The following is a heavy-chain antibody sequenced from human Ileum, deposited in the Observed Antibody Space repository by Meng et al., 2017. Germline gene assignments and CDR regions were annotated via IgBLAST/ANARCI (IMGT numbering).Heavy chain of an antibody. CDR2: IYYFGRP. CDR3: ARVGGSYEPPIDY. D-gene: IGHD5-18*01. J-gene: IGHJ4*02. V-gene: IGHV4-59*01. CDR1: GGSISSYY. Sequence: SETLSLTCTVSGGSISSYYWSWIRQPPGKGLEWIGYIYYFGRPNYNPSLKGRVTISVDTSKNQFSLKVSSVTPADTAVYYCARVGGSYEPPIDYWGQGTRVT.